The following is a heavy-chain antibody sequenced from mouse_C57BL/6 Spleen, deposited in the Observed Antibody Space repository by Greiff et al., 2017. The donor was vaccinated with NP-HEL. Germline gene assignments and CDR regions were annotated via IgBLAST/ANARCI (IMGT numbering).Heavy chain of an antibody. CDR2: IDPSDSYT. D-gene: IGHD1-1*01. J-gene: IGHJ1*03. CDR1: GYTFTSYW. CDR3: ARSPYYGSSYGNWYFDV. Sequence: VQLQQPGAELVRPGTSVKLSCKASGYTFTSYWMHWVKQRPGQGLEWIGVIDPSDSYTNYNQKFKGKATLTVDTSSSTAYMQLSSLTSEDSAVYYCARSPYYGSSYGNWYFDVWGTGTTVTVSS. V-gene: IGHV1-59*01.